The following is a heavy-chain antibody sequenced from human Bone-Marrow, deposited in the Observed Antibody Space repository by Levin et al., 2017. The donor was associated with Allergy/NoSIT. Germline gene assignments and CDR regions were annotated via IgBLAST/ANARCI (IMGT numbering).Heavy chain of an antibody. J-gene: IGHJ5*02. CDR1: GYTFTSYG. D-gene: IGHD3-9*01. Sequence: GASVKVSCKASGYTFTSYGISWVRQAPGQGLEWMGWISAYNGNTNYAQKLQGRVTMTTDTSTSTAYMELRSLRSDDTAVYYCARVQAVDYDILTGYYRYNWFDPWGQGTLVTVSS. V-gene: IGHV1-18*01. CDR3: ARVQAVDYDILTGYYRYNWFDP. CDR2: ISAYNGNT.